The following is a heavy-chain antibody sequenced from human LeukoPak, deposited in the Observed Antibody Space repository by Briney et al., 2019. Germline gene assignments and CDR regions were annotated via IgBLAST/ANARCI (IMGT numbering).Heavy chain of an antibody. CDR1: GFTFSSYA. Sequence: GGSLRLSCAASGFTFSSYAMSWVRQAPGKGPEWVSAISGSGGSTYYADSVKGRFTISRGNSKNTLYLQMNSLRAEDTAVYYCAKDQSGSYPYYFDYWGQGTLVTVSS. D-gene: IGHD3-10*01. CDR3: AKDQSGSYPYYFDY. CDR2: ISGSGGST. V-gene: IGHV3-23*01. J-gene: IGHJ4*02.